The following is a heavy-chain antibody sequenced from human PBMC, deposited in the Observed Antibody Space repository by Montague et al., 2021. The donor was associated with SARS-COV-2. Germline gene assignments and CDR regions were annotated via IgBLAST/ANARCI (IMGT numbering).Heavy chain of an antibody. CDR1: GGSISSSSYY. J-gene: IGHJ3*02. CDR3: ASPTYYYDSSGSYAFDI. Sequence: SETLSLTCTVSGGSISSSSYYWGWIRQPPGKGLEWIGSIYYSGSTYYNPSLKSRVTISVDTSKNQFSLKLSSVAAADTAVYYCASPTYYYDSSGSYAFDIWGQGTMVTVSS. CDR2: IYYSGST. D-gene: IGHD3-22*01. V-gene: IGHV4-39*01.